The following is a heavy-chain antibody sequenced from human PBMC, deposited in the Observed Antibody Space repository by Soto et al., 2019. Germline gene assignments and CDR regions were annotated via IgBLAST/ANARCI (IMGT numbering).Heavy chain of an antibody. CDR2: IYRDDDK. CDR1: GFSLTTNGVG. Sequence: QITLKESGPPLVKPTQTRTLTCTVSGFSLTTNGVGVGWFRQPPGKALEWLALIYRDDDKRYRPSLKSRVTITKDNTKNQVVLTMTNMDPVDSATYYCAHTVARGAYWETFNYWGQGTLVTVSS. J-gene: IGHJ4*02. V-gene: IGHV2-5*02. D-gene: IGHD1-26*01. CDR3: AHTVARGAYWETFNY.